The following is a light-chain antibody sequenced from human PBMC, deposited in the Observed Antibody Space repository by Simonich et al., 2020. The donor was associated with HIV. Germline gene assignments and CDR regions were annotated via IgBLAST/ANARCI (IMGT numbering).Light chain of an antibody. J-gene: IGKJ2*01. CDR3: QQYYDSPYT. Sequence: DIVMTQSPDSLAVSLGERATINCKSSQSVLYSSNNKNYLAWYQQKPGQPPKLLIYWASTRQSGVSDRFSGSGSGTDFTLTISSLQAEDVAVYYCQQYYDSPYTFGQGTKLEIK. CDR1: QSVLYSSNNKNY. CDR2: WAS. V-gene: IGKV4-1*01.